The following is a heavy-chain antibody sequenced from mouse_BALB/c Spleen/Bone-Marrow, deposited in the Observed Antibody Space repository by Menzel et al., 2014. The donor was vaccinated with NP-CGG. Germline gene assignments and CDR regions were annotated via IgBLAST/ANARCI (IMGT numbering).Heavy chain of an antibody. CDR1: GFTFSSFG. Sequence: EVQRVESGGGLVRPGGSRKLSCAASGFTFSSFGMHWVRQAPEEGLEWVAYISSGSSTIYYADTVKGRFTISRDNPKNTLFLQMTSLRSEDTAMYYCARSRGNYLYYAMDYWGQGTSVTVSS. CDR2: ISSGSSTI. V-gene: IGHV5-17*02. J-gene: IGHJ4*01. CDR3: ARSRGNYLYYAMDY. D-gene: IGHD2-1*01.